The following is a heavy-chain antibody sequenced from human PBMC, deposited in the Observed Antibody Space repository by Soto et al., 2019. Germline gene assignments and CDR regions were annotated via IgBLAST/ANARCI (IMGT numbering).Heavy chain of an antibody. D-gene: IGHD2-21*02. CDR2: INGGNGDT. Sequence: ASVKVSCKASGYTFIRYGINWVRQAPGQRLEWMGWINGGNGDTKYSQKFQGRVTITRDTSASTAYMELSSLRSEDTAVYYCARSIVVVPALDYWGQGTLVTVSS. CDR3: ARSIVVVPALDY. J-gene: IGHJ4*02. CDR1: GYTFIRYG. V-gene: IGHV1-3*01.